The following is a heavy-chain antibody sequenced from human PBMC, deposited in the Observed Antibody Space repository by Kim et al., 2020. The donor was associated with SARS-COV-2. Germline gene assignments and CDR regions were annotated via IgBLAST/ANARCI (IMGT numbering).Heavy chain of an antibody. J-gene: IGHJ4*02. CDR1: GGSISSSSYY. D-gene: IGHD3-10*01. CDR2: IYYSGST. V-gene: IGHV4-39*01. CDR3: ARHEYYGSGSYYNTPFDY. Sequence: SETLSLTCTVSGGSISSSSYYWGWIRQPPGKGLEWIGSIYYSGSTYYNPSLKSRVTISVDTSKNQFSLKLSSVTAADTAVYYCARHEYYGSGSYYNTPFDYWGQATLVTVSS.